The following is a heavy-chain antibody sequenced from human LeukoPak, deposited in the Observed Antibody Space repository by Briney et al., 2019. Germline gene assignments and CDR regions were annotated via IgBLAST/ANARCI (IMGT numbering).Heavy chain of an antibody. D-gene: IGHD2-8*01. Sequence: GGSLRLSCAASGFTFRSYAMNWVRQAPGKGLEWVSAISGSGGSTYYADSVKGRFTISRDNSKNTLYLQMNSLRAEDTTLYYCAKFCGDCTHGLCYRHDNWGQGTLVTVSS. CDR1: GFTFRSYA. V-gene: IGHV3-23*01. CDR3: AKFCGDCTHGLCYRHDN. J-gene: IGHJ4*02. CDR2: ISGSGGST.